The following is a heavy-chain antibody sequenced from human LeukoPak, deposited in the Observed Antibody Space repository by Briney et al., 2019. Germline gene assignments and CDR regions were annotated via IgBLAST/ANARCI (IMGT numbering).Heavy chain of an antibody. Sequence: SETLSLTCTVSGGSISDYYWNWIRLPAGKGLEWIGRVYATGSTNYNPSLKSRLTMAVDTSKRQVSLKLKSVTAADTAVYYCARGLSSGRYNWFDPWGQGTLVTVSS. CDR1: GGSISDYY. D-gene: IGHD3-22*01. CDR2: VYATGST. J-gene: IGHJ5*02. CDR3: ARGLSSGRYNWFDP. V-gene: IGHV4-4*07.